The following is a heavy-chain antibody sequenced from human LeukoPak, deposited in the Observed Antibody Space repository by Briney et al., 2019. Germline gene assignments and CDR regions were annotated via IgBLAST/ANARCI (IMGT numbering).Heavy chain of an antibody. CDR1: GFTFSSYG. V-gene: IGHV3-30*02. CDR3: AKDFWSGYYKDYYYYMDV. CDR2: IRYDGSNK. Sequence: GGSLRLSCAASGFTFSSYGMHWVRQAPGKGLEWVAFIRYDGSNKYFADSVKGRFTISRDNSKNTLYLQMNSLRAEDTAVYYCAKDFWSGYYKDYYYYMDVWGKGTTVTVSS. D-gene: IGHD3-3*01. J-gene: IGHJ6*03.